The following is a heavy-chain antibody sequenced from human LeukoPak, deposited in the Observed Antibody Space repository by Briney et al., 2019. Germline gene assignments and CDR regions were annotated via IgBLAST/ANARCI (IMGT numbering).Heavy chain of an antibody. CDR3: ARDLEGHICYFDY. CDR1: GFTFSSYW. J-gene: IGHJ4*02. Sequence: GGSLRLSCAASGFTFSSYWMSWVRQAPGLGLEWVANIKQDGSEKYYVDSVKGRFTISRDNAKNSLYLQMNNLRAEDTAVYYCARDLEGHICYFDYWGQGTLVTVSS. V-gene: IGHV3-7*01. CDR2: IKQDGSEK. D-gene: IGHD2-21*01.